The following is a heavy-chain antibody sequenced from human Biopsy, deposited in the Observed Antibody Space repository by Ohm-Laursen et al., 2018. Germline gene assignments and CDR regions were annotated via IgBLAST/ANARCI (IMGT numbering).Heavy chain of an antibody. Sequence: SETLSLTCTVSGGSIGSFFWSWIRQPPGKGLEWIGYIYHSGSTNYNPSLRSRVTISVDRSKNQFSLELSSVTAADTAVYYCARVGAGAPSIDYFDYWGQGALVTVSS. CDR3: ARVGAGAPSIDYFDY. V-gene: IGHV4-59*01. CDR2: IYHSGST. CDR1: GGSIGSFF. J-gene: IGHJ4*02. D-gene: IGHD1-26*01.